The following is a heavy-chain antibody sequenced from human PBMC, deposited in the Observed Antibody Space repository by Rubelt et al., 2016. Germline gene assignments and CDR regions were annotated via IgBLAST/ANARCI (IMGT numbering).Heavy chain of an antibody. V-gene: IGHV4-34*01. J-gene: IGHJ4*02. D-gene: IGHD6-6*01. Sequence: QVQLQQWGAGLLKPSETLSLTCAVYGGSFSGYYWSWIRQHPGKGLEWIGYIYHSGGTYYNPSLKSRVTISVDKSKNQFSLKLSSVTAADTAVYYCAREQASWQLVFDYWGQGTLVTVSS. CDR1: GGSFSGYY. CDR2: IYHSGGT. CDR3: AREQASWQLVFDY.